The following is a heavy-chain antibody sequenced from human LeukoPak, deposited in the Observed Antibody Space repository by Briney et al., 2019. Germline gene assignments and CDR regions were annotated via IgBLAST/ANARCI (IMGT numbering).Heavy chain of an antibody. V-gene: IGHV1-8*02. J-gene: IGHJ6*02. Sequence: ASVKVSCKASGGTFSSYAISWVRQATGQGLEWMGWMNPNSGNTGYAQKFQGRVTMTRNTSISTAYMELSSLRSEDTAVYYCARRLDYGSGSYYYYGMDVWGQGTTVTVSS. CDR1: GGTFSSYA. D-gene: IGHD3-10*01. CDR3: ARRLDYGSGSYYYYGMDV. CDR2: MNPNSGNT.